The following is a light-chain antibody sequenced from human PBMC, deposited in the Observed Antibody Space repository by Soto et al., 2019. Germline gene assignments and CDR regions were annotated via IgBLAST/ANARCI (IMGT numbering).Light chain of an antibody. V-gene: IGKV1-39*01. CDR1: QTIINY. Sequence: DIQMTQSPSSLSSSVGDRVTITCRASQTIINYLNWYQQKPGKAPNLLIYDASTLHSGVPSRFSGGGSGTDFTLTISSLQPEDFATYYCQQVNVYPSTFGGGTKVDI. CDR2: DAS. J-gene: IGKJ4*01. CDR3: QQVNVYPST.